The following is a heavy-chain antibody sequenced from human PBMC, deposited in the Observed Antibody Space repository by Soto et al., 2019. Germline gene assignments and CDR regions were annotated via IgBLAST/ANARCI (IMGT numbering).Heavy chain of an antibody. J-gene: IGHJ4*02. V-gene: IGHV3-7*01. CDR2: IKQDGSEK. Sequence: EVQLVESGGGLVQPGGSLRLSCAASGFTFSSYWMSWVRQPPGKGLEWVANIKQDGSEKYYVDSVQGRFTIARDNAKNILYLQMNSLRAEDKAVYSCARHPPGSKDKPVEGCYFDYWGQGTLVTVSS. CDR1: GFTFSSYW. D-gene: IGHD3-3*01. CDR3: ARHPPGSKDKPVEGCYFDY.